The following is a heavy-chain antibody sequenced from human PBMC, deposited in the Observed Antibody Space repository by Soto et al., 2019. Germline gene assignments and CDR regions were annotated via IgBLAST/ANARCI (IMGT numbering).Heavy chain of an antibody. CDR3: ARGNYYIGF. CDR1: GFTVRNSG. J-gene: IGHJ4*02. V-gene: IGHV3-33*01. Sequence: LRICCASCGFTVRNSGVHWVRQTPGKGLEWVAVIWFDGSARYYADSVRGRFSISRDNSKNTLYLQMDSLRAEDTAVYCCARGNYYIGFWGQGTLVTGPS. D-gene: IGHD4-4*01. CDR2: IWFDGSAR.